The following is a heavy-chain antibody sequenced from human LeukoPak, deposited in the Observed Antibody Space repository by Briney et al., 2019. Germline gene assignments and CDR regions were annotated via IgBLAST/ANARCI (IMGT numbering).Heavy chain of an antibody. CDR1: GGTFSSYA. V-gene: IGHV1-69*06. CDR3: ARPPKGWLRLPDY. D-gene: IGHD5-12*01. J-gene: IGHJ4*02. Sequence: GASVKVSCKASGGTFSSYAISWVRQAPGQGLEWMGGIIPIFGTANYAQKFQGRVTITADKSTSTAYMELSSLRSEDTAVYYCARPPKGWLRLPDYWGQGTLVTVSS. CDR2: IIPIFGTA.